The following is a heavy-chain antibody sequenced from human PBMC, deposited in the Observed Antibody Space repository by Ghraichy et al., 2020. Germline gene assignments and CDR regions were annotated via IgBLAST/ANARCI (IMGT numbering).Heavy chain of an antibody. D-gene: IGHD2-2*01. CDR3: ARAGGQLEYYYYYGMDV. V-gene: IGHV4-59*01. J-gene: IGHJ6*02. CDR2: IYYSGST. Sequence: GSLRLSCTVSGGSISSYYWSWIRQPPGKGLEWIGYIYYSGSTNYNPSLKSRVTISVDTSKNQFSPKLSSVTAADTAVYYCARAGGQLEYYYYYGMDVWGQGTTVTVSS. CDR1: GGSISSYY.